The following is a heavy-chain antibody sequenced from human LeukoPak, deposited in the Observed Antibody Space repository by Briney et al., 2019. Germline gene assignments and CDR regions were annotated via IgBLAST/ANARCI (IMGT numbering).Heavy chain of an antibody. Sequence: PGGSLRLSCAASGFTFSNAWMSWVRQAPGKGLEWVGHIKSKTDGGTTDYAAPVKGRFTISRDDSKNTLYLQMNSLKTEDTAVYYCTTDPTPRGTYYYDSSGYYSLDYWGQGTLVTVSS. D-gene: IGHD3-22*01. CDR1: GFTFSNAW. J-gene: IGHJ4*02. CDR3: TTDPTPRGTYYYDSSGYYSLDY. CDR2: IKSKTDGGTT. V-gene: IGHV3-15*01.